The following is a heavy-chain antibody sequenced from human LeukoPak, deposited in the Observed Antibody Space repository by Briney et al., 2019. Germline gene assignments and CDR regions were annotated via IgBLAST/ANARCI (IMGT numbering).Heavy chain of an antibody. V-gene: IGHV3-11*01. CDR1: GFTSSNFA. Sequence: PGGSLRLSCAGSGFTSSNFAMTWIRQAPGKGLEWVAYTNTAGNTIYYADSMKGRFTISRDNAKNSLYLQMNTLRAEDTAVYYCARATYDSSAVDAFDIWGQGTMVTVSP. D-gene: IGHD3-22*01. J-gene: IGHJ3*02. CDR3: ARATYDSSAVDAFDI. CDR2: TNTAGNTI.